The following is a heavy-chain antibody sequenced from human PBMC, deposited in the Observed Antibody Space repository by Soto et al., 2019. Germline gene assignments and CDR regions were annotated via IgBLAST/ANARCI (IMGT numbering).Heavy chain of an antibody. CDR3: AKVWHMQWLRYDWFDP. J-gene: IGHJ5*02. CDR1: GFTFSSYG. D-gene: IGHD6-19*01. V-gene: IGHV3-30*18. CDR2: ISYDGSNK. Sequence: QVQLVESGGGVVQPGRSLRLSCAASGFTFSSYGMHWVRQAPGKGLEWVAVISYDGSNKYYADSVKGRFTISRDNSKNTLYLQMNSLRAEDTAVYYCAKVWHMQWLRYDWFDPWGQGTLVTVSS.